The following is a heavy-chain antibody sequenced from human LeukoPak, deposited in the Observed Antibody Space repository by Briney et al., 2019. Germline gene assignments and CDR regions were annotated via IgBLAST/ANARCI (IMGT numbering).Heavy chain of an antibody. CDR1: GVSFNDYY. CDR2: INHSGYT. Sequence: SETLSLTCAVSGVSFNDYYWSWVRQSPGKGLEWIGEINHSGYTNDSPSLKSRVTISIDTSKNQFSLALTSVTPADTAVYYCARVVRGVVTSNWFDPWGQGTLVSVSS. D-gene: IGHD2-21*02. V-gene: IGHV4-34*01. J-gene: IGHJ5*02. CDR3: ARVVRGVVTSNWFDP.